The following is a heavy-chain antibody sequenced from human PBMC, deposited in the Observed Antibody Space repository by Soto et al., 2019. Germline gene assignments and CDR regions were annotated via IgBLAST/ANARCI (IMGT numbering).Heavy chain of an antibody. J-gene: IGHJ6*02. D-gene: IGHD2-2*01. V-gene: IGHV3-30-3*01. CDR1: GFTFSSYA. CDR2: ISYDGSNK. Sequence: QVQLVESGGGVVQPGRSLRLSCAASGFTFSSYAMHWVRQAPGKGLECVAVISYDGSNKYYADSVKGRFTISRDNSKNTLYLQMNSLRAEDTAVYYCARDLNVVVVPAAIDSNYYYYYGMDVWGQGTTVTVSS. CDR3: ARDLNVVVVPAAIDSNYYYYYGMDV.